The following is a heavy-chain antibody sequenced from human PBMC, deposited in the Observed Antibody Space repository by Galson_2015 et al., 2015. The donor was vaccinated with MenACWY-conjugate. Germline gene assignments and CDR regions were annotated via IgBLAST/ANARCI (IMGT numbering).Heavy chain of an antibody. CDR1: GFTFSDYY. Sequence: SLRLSCAASGFTFSDYYMSWVRQAPGKGLECVSYISTRSYTNYADSVQGRFTISRDNAKNSVYLQMDGLRAEDTAVYYCARFPRTPGKYPDYWGQGTPVTVSS. CDR2: ISTRSYT. V-gene: IGHV3-11*06. J-gene: IGHJ4*02. CDR3: ARFPRTPGKYPDY. D-gene: IGHD1-14*01.